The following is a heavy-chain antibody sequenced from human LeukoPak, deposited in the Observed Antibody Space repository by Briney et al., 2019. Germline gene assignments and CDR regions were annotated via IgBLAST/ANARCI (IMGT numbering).Heavy chain of an antibody. J-gene: IGHJ4*02. CDR3: AKAALVGATYFFDH. Sequence: VASVKVSCKTSGYTFTSYFMHWVRQSPGHGLEWMGIIKPSGSSTNYAQNYQGRVTMTRDTSTSIGYMELSNLRSEDTAVYYCAKAALVGATYFFDHWGRGTLVTVSS. D-gene: IGHD1-26*01. CDR2: IKPSGSST. V-gene: IGHV1-46*01. CDR1: GYTFTSYF.